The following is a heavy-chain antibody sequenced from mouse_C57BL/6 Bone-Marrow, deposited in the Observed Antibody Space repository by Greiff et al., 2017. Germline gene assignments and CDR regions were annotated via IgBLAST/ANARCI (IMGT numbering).Heavy chain of an antibody. D-gene: IGHD2-1*01. Sequence: EVKVVESGGGLVQPGESLKLSCESNEYEFPSHDMSWVRKTPEKRLELVAAINSDGGSTYYPDTMERRFIISRDNTKKTLYLHMSSLRSEDTALYYCARHEYGNYGGAWFAYWGQGTLVTVSA. CDR1: EYEFPSHD. CDR2: INSDGGST. CDR3: ARHEYGNYGGAWFAY. J-gene: IGHJ3*01. V-gene: IGHV5-2*01.